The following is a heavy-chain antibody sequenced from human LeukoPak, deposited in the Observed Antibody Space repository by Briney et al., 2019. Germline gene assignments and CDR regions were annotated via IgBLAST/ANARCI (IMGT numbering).Heavy chain of an antibody. CDR2: ISSSSSTI. CDR1: GFTFSSYS. CDR3: ARDFRDIVVVPADHTPFLDY. D-gene: IGHD2-2*01. V-gene: IGHV3-48*04. Sequence: PGGSLRLSCAASGFTFSSYSMNWVRQAPGKGLEWVSYISSSSSTIYYADSVKGRFTISRDNAKNSLYLQMNSLRAEDTAVYYCARDFRDIVVVPADHTPFLDYWGQGTLVTVSS. J-gene: IGHJ4*02.